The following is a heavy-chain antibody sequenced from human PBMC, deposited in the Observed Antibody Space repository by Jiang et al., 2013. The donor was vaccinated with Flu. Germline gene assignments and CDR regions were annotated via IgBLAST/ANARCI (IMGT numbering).Heavy chain of an antibody. CDR3: ARGVITMVRGVIITRGYFDY. CDR2: IYHSGST. V-gene: IGHV4-30-2*01. Sequence: WIRQPPGKGLEWIGYIYHSGSTYYNPSLKSRVTISVDRSKNQFSLKLSSVTAADTAVYYCARGVITMVRGVIITRGYFDYWGQGTLVTVSS. J-gene: IGHJ4*02. D-gene: IGHD3-10*01.